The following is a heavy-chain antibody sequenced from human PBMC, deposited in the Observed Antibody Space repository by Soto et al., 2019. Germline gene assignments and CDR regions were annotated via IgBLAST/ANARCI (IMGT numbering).Heavy chain of an antibody. J-gene: IGHJ6*02. CDR2: IGTAGDT. Sequence: ESGGGLVQPGGSLRLSCAACGFTFSSYYKHWVRQATGKGLEWVSAIGTAGDTYYPGSVKGRFTIYRENAKNSLYLQMNSLRAGDTAVYYCARGMDTGMDVWGQGTTVTVSS. CDR1: GFTFSSYY. CDR3: ARGMDTGMDV. D-gene: IGHD5-18*01. V-gene: IGHV3-13*01.